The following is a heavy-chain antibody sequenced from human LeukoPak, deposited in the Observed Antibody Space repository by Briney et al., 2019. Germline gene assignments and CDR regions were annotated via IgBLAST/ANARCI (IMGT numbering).Heavy chain of an antibody. Sequence: GGSLRLSCAASGFTFSSYAMSWVRQAPGKGLEWVSAISGSGGSTYYADSVKGRFTISRDNSKNTLYLQMNSLRAEDTAVYYCARDLWFGESFDYWGRGTLVTVSS. D-gene: IGHD3-10*01. CDR3: ARDLWFGESFDY. J-gene: IGHJ4*02. CDR1: GFTFSSYA. V-gene: IGHV3-23*01. CDR2: ISGSGGST.